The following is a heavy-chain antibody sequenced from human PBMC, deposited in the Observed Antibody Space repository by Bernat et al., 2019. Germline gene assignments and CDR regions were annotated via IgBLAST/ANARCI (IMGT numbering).Heavy chain of an antibody. CDR2: IGTAGDT. J-gene: IGHJ4*02. Sequence: EVQLVESGGGLVQPGGSLRLSCAASGFTFSSYDMHWVRQATGKGLEWVSAIGTAGDTYYPGSVKGRFTISRENAKNSLYLQMNSLRAGDTAVYYCARGIQYGNEYYFDYWGQGTLVTVSS. CDR3: ARGIQYGNEYYFDY. V-gene: IGHV3-13*01. D-gene: IGHD4-11*01. CDR1: GFTFSSYD.